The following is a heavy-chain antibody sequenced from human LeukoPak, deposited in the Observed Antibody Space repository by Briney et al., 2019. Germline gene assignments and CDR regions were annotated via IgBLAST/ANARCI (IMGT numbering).Heavy chain of an antibody. CDR3: ASRYSSSWYQFDY. CDR1: GFTVSSNY. CDR2: IYSGGST. Sequence: GGSLRLSCAASGFTVSSNYMSWVRQAPGKGLEWVSVIYSGGSTYYADSVKGRFTISRDNSKNTLYLQMNSLRAEDTAVYYCASRYSSSWYQFDYWGQGTLVTVSS. V-gene: IGHV3-66*01. D-gene: IGHD6-13*01. J-gene: IGHJ4*02.